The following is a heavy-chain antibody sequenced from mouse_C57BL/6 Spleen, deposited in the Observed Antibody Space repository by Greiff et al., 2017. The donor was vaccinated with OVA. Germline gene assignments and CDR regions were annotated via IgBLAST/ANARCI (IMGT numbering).Heavy chain of an antibody. CDR2: ISYDGSN. D-gene: IGHD2-4*01. CDR3: AREGDYDVFDY. CDR1: GYSITSGYY. Sequence: VQLQQSGPGLVKPSQSLSLTCSVTGYSITSGYYWNWIRQFPGNKLEWMGYISYDGSNNYNPSLKNRISITRDTSKNQFFLKLNSVTTEDTATYYCAREGDYDVFDYWGQGTTLTVSS. V-gene: IGHV3-6*01. J-gene: IGHJ2*01.